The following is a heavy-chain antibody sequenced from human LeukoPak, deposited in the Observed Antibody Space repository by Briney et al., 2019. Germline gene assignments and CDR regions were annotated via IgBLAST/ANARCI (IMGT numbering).Heavy chain of an antibody. CDR3: ARTLYYYDSSGYYNWFDP. CDR1: GGSFSGYY. V-gene: IGHV4-34*01. CDR2: INHSGST. D-gene: IGHD3-22*01. Sequence: SETLSLTCAVYGGSFSGYYWSWIRQPPGKGLEWIGEINHSGSTNYNPSLKSRVTISVDRSKNQFSLKLSSVTAADTAVYYCARTLYYYDSSGYYNWFDPWGQGTLVTVSS. J-gene: IGHJ5*02.